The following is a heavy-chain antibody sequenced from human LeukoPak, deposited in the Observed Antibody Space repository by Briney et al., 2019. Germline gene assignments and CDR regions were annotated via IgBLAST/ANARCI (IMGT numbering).Heavy chain of an antibody. J-gene: IGHJ6*03. Sequence: ASVKVSCKASGYTFTSYGISWVRQAPGQGLEWMGWISAYNGNTNYAQKLQGRVTMTTDTSTSTAYMELRSLRSDDTAVYYCARRITGYCSSTSCYANHYYYMDVWGKGTTVTISS. CDR3: ARRITGYCSSTSCYANHYYYMDV. CDR1: GYTFTSYG. V-gene: IGHV1-18*01. D-gene: IGHD2-2*01. CDR2: ISAYNGNT.